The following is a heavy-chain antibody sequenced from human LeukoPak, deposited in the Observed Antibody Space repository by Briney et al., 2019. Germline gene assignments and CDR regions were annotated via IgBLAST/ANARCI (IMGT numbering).Heavy chain of an antibody. V-gene: IGHV3-30*02. J-gene: IGHJ4*02. CDR3: AKDRGRTSGWYLDH. CDR1: GFTFSSYG. CDR2: VRYDGSNK. Sequence: GGSLRLSCAASGFTFSSYGMYWVRQAPGKGLEWVAFVRYDGSNKYYADSVKGRFTISRDNSKNTLSLQMNSLKYEDTALYYCAKDRGRTSGWYLDHWGQGTQVTVSS. D-gene: IGHD6-19*01.